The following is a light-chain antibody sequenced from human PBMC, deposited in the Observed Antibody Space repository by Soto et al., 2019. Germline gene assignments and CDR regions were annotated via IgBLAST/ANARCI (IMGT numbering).Light chain of an antibody. CDR1: QSVSSRN. Sequence: EIVLTQSPGTVSLSPGERATLSFRASQSVSSRNLAWYRQKPGKAPSLLIFGASNRATGIPDRFSGSGSGTDFTLTISRLEPEDCAVYYCLRYGDSHPAYTFGHGTKLEIK. CDR2: GAS. J-gene: IGKJ2*01. V-gene: IGKV3-20*01. CDR3: LRYGDSHPAYT.